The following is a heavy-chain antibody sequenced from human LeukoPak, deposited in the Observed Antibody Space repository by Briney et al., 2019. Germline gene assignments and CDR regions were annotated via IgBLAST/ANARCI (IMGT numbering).Heavy chain of an antibody. CDR1: GGSTSSYS. J-gene: IGHJ5*02. CDR3: ARHGGSSWYDNWFDP. D-gene: IGHD6-13*01. Sequence: PSETLSLTCTVSGGSTSSYSWSWIRQPPGKGLGWIGYFHYSGSTNYNPSLKSRVTISVDTSKNQFSLKLSSVTAADTAVYYCARHGGSSWYDNWFDPWGQGTLVTVSS. CDR2: FHYSGST. V-gene: IGHV4-59*08.